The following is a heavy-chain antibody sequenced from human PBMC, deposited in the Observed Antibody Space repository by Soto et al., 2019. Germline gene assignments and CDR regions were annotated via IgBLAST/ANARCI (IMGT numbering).Heavy chain of an antibody. D-gene: IGHD6-19*01. CDR2: IRSKTNSYAT. V-gene: IGHV3-73*01. Sequence: GGSLRLSCAASGFTFGGSAMHWVRQASGKGLEWVGHIRSKTNSYATAYAESVKGRFTISRDDSMDTAYLQMNSLKTEDTAVYFCTRQTDAVQWLVVPTDYNFDYWGQGTLVTVSS. CDR1: GFTFGGSA. J-gene: IGHJ4*02. CDR3: TRQTDAVQWLVVPTDYNFDY.